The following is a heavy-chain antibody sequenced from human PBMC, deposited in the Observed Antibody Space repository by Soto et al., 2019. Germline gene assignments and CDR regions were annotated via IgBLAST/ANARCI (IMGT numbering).Heavy chain of an antibody. CDR2: ISYDGNNK. CDR3: ARLTSYDSSGYYCY. CDR1: GFTYSTYT. D-gene: IGHD3-22*01. Sequence: PGGSLRLTCAASGFTYSTYTMHWVRQAPGKGLEWVAVISYDGNNKFYADSVKGRLTISRDSTKQTLYLQMNSLRPDDTSMYYCARLTSYDSSGYYCYWGQGTLVTVSS. V-gene: IGHV3-30-3*01. J-gene: IGHJ4*02.